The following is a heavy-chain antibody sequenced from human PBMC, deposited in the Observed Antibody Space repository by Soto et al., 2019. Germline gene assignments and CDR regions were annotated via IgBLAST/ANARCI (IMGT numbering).Heavy chain of an antibody. CDR1: GYSLTSYW. CDR3: ARAYSSSWYNYYYGMDV. J-gene: IGHJ6*02. Sequence: GASLKISCKGSGYSLTSYWIGWVRQMPGKGLEWMGIIYPGDSDTRYSPSFQGQVTISADRSISTAYLQWSSLKASDTAMYYCARAYSSSWYNYYYGMDVWGQGTTVTVSS. CDR2: IYPGDSDT. D-gene: IGHD6-13*01. V-gene: IGHV5-51*01.